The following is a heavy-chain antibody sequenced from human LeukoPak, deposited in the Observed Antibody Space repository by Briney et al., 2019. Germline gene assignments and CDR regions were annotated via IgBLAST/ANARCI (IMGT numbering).Heavy chain of an antibody. J-gene: IGHJ4*02. CDR3: GTLLSNGPFDY. CDR1: GYTFTGYY. Sequence: ASLKVSCKASGYTFTGYYMHWVRQAPGQGLEWMGWIYPNTGATKYAQKFQGRVTMTRDTSISTAYMELSGLRSVDAAVYYCGTLLSNGPFDYWGQGSLVTVSS. V-gene: IGHV1-2*02. CDR2: IYPNTGAT.